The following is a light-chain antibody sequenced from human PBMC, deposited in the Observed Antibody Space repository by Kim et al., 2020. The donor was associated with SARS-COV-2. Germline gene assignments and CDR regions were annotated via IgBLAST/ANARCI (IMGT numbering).Light chain of an antibody. CDR3: HQYSQWPPFT. CDR1: QSVDKN. CDR2: HAS. J-gene: IGKJ4*01. V-gene: IGKV3-15*01. Sequence: EIVMTQSPATLSVSPGERVSLSCRASQSVDKNLAWYQQRPGQAPRLLIYHASTRAPGISARFSASGSGTEFTLTISSLQSDDFAVYFCHQYSQWPPFTFGGGTKVDIK.